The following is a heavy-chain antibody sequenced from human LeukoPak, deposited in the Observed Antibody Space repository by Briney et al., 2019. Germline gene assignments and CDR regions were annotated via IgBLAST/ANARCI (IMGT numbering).Heavy chain of an antibody. Sequence: GASVKVSCKASGYTFPSYDINWVRQATGQGLEWMGWMNPNSGNTGYAQKFQGRVTITRNTSISTAYMELSSLRSEDTAVYYCARGLGSSGWYWFDPWGQGTLVTVSS. CDR1: GYTFPSYD. J-gene: IGHJ5*02. D-gene: IGHD6-19*01. CDR2: MNPNSGNT. CDR3: ARGLGSSGWYWFDP. V-gene: IGHV1-8*03.